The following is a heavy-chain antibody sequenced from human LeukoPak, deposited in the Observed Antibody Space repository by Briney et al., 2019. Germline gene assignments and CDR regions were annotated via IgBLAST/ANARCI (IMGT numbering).Heavy chain of an antibody. CDR2: IYTSRST. V-gene: IGHV4-61*02. Sequence: SETLSLTCTASGGSISSGNFYWSWIRQPAGKGLEWIGRIYTSRSTNYNPSLKSRVTISVDTSKNQFSLKLSSVTAADTAVYYCARGELLWFGEILRYWGQGTLVTVSS. CDR3: ARGELLWFGEILRY. J-gene: IGHJ4*02. D-gene: IGHD3-10*01. CDR1: GGSISSGNFY.